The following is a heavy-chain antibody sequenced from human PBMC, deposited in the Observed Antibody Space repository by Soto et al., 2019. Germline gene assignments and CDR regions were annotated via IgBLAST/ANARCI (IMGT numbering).Heavy chain of an antibody. CDR3: ARSGYYQYYFDY. CDR1: GGTFSSYA. V-gene: IGHV1-69*13. D-gene: IGHD3-22*01. CDR2: IIPIFGTA. J-gene: IGHJ4*02. Sequence: SVKVSCKASGGTFSSYAISWVRQAPGQGLEWMGGIIPIFGTANYAQKFQGRVTITADESTSTAYMELSSLRSEDTAVYYCARSGYYQYYFDYWGQGTLVTVCS.